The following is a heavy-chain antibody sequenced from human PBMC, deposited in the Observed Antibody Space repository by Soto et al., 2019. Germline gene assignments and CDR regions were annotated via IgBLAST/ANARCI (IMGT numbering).Heavy chain of an antibody. J-gene: IGHJ4*02. D-gene: IGHD3-22*01. Sequence: FVTLSLRCTVPGGSSRSYYGRWIRQKPGKGLEWIGYIYYSGSTNYNPSLKSRVTISVDTSKNQFSLKLSSVTAADTAVYYCARVCSSSGGDYYDSSGYCIDYWGQGTLVTVSS. CDR2: IYYSGST. CDR1: GGSSRSYY. V-gene: IGHV4-59*01. CDR3: ARVCSSSGGDYYDSSGYCIDY.